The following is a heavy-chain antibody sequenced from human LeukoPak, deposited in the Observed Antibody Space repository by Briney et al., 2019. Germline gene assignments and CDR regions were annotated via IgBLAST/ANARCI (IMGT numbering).Heavy chain of an antibody. Sequence: GGSLRLSCAASGFTFSSYAMSWVRQAPGKGLEWVSAISGSGGSTYYADSVKGRFTISRDNSKNTLYLEMNRLRPEDTAVYYCAREPGSTWTSYYYSGLDVWGQGTTVTVSS. D-gene: IGHD6-13*01. V-gene: IGHV3-23*01. CDR1: GFTFSSYA. CDR3: AREPGSTWTSYYYSGLDV. J-gene: IGHJ6*02. CDR2: ISGSGGST.